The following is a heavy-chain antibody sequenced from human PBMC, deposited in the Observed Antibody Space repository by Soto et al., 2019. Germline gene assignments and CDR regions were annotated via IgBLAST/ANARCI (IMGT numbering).Heavy chain of an antibody. Sequence: QVQLVQAGAEVKKPGSSVKVSCKASGGTLSSYALSWVRQAPGQGLEWMGGIIPIFGTANYAQKFQGRVTITADESTSTAYMELSSLRSEDTAVYYCASEGVRDSSTWIFDYWGQGTLVTVSS. D-gene: IGHD6-13*01. CDR3: ASEGVRDSSTWIFDY. V-gene: IGHV1-69*12. J-gene: IGHJ4*02. CDR1: GGTLSSYA. CDR2: IIPIFGTA.